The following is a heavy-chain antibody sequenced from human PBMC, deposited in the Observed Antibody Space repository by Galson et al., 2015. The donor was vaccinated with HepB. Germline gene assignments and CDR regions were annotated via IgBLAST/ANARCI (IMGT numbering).Heavy chain of an antibody. CDR3: AKDLYGDCSGGSCYPFDY. D-gene: IGHD2-15*01. CDR1: GFTFSSFA. V-gene: IGHV3-23*01. Sequence: SLRLSCAASGFTFSSFAMSWVRRAPGKGLEWVSTISNSGDNTYFADSVKGRFTISRDNSKNTLFLQMDSLRADDTAVCYCAKDLYGDCSGGSCYPFDYWGQGTLVTVSS. CDR2: ISNSGDNT. J-gene: IGHJ4*02.